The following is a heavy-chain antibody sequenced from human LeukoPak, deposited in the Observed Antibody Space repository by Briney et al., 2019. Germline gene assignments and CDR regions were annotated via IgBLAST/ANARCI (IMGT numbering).Heavy chain of an antibody. CDR2: MNPNSGNT. D-gene: IGHD3-22*01. Sequence: ASVKISCKASGYTFTSYDINWVRQATGQGLEWMGWMNPNSGNTGYAQKFQGRVTMTRNTSISTAYMELSSLRSEDTAVYYCARGQYYYDSSGYYLNAFDIWGQGTMVTVSS. CDR1: GYTFTSYD. J-gene: IGHJ3*02. CDR3: ARGQYYYDSSGYYLNAFDI. V-gene: IGHV1-8*01.